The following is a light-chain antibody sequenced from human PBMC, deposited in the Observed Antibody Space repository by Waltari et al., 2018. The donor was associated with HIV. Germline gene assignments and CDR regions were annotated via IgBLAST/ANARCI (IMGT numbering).Light chain of an antibody. CDR2: EVT. CDR3: SSFANRDGFYVL. J-gene: IGLJ2*01. Sequence: QSALTQPPSASGSPGQSVTLPCPGPNSDIGTYDYVLWSQQHPGKAPQLVISEVTKRPSGVSDRFSGSKSGNTAFLTVSGLQAEDEADYYCSSFANRDGFYVLFGGGTRLTVL. V-gene: IGLV2-8*01. CDR1: NSDIGTYDY.